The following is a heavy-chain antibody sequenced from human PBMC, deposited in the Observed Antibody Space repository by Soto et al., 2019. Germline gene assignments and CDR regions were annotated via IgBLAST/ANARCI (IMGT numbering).Heavy chain of an antibody. CDR3: ATNRDYGILNY. D-gene: IGHD4-17*01. Sequence: QLQLQESGSGLVKPSQTLSLSCTVSGGSISSGDFSWSGVRQPPGRGLEWIGYIYHRGSTFYSPSLKSRVTISIDRSTNQFSLRLSSVTAADTAVYYCATNRDYGILNYWGQGTLVTVSS. CDR1: GGSISSGDFS. V-gene: IGHV4-30-2*01. J-gene: IGHJ4*01. CDR2: IYHRGST.